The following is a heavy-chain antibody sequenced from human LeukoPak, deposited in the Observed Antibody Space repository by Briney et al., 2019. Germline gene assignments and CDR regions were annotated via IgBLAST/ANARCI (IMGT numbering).Heavy chain of an antibody. CDR3: ARQGGSGSYVAY. V-gene: IGHV4-59*08. CDR2: IYYSGST. Sequence: PSETLSLTCTVSGGAISSDYWSWIRQPPGKGLEWIGYIYYSGSTNYNPSLKSRVTISVDTSKNQFSLKLSSVTAADTAMYYCARQGGSGSYVAYWGQGTLVTVSS. J-gene: IGHJ4*02. CDR1: GGAISSDY. D-gene: IGHD3-10*01.